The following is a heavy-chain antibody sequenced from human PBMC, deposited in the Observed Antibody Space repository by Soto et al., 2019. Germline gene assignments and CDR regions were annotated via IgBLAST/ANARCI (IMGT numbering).Heavy chain of an antibody. Sequence: PGGSLRLSCAASGFTFSSYAMSWVRQAPGKGLEWVSAISGSGGSTYYADSVKGRFTISRDNSKNTLYLQMNSLRAEDTAVYYCAKDHIGGTMIVVARDFQHWGQGTLVTVSS. V-gene: IGHV3-23*01. CDR2: ISGSGGST. D-gene: IGHD3-22*01. J-gene: IGHJ1*01. CDR1: GFTFSSYA. CDR3: AKDHIGGTMIVVARDFQH.